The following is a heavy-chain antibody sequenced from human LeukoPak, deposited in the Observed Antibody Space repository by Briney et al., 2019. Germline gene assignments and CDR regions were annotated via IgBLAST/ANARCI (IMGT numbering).Heavy chain of an antibody. CDR3: ARATYSSSWFY. CDR1: GGSFSGYY. J-gene: IGHJ4*02. CDR2: INHSGST. Sequence: SETLSLTCAVYGGSFSGYYWSWIRQPPGKGLEWIGEINHSGSTTYNPSLKGRVTISVDTSKNQFSLKLSSVTAADTAVYYCARATYSSSWFYWGQGTLVTVSS. D-gene: IGHD6-13*01. V-gene: IGHV4-34*01.